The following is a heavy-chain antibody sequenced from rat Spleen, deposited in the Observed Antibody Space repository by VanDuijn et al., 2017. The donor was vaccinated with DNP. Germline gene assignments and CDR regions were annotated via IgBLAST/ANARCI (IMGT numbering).Heavy chain of an antibody. D-gene: IGHD1-1*01. CDR3: TKTRSTVVTLFDY. CDR1: GFIFSNYW. J-gene: IGHJ2*01. V-gene: IGHV5-31*01. Sequence: EVQLVESGGGPVQPGRSLKLSCVASGFIFSNYWMTWIRQAPGKGLEWVASISNTGDNTYYSDSVKGRFSLSRDNAKSTLYLQVNSLRSEDTATYYCTKTRSTVVTLFDYWGHGVMVTVSS. CDR2: ISNTGDNT.